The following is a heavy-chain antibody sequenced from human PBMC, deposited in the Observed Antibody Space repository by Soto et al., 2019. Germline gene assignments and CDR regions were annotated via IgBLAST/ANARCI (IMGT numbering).Heavy chain of an antibody. D-gene: IGHD3-3*01. V-gene: IGHV4-39*01. J-gene: IGHJ4*02. CDR1: GGSISSSSYY. CDR3: ARRKVTIFGVVIPYFDY. Sequence: SETLSLTCTVSGGSISSSSYYWGWIRQPPGKGLEWIGSIYYSGSTYYNPSLKSRVTISVDTSKNQFSLKLSSVTAAYTAVYYCARRKVTIFGVVIPYFDYWGQGTLVTVSS. CDR2: IYYSGST.